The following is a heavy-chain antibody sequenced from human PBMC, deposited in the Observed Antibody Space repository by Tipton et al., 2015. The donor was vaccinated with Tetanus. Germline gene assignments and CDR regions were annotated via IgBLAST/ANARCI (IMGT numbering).Heavy chain of an antibody. J-gene: IGHJ4*02. Sequence: LRLSCTVSGGSISSGGYYWSWIRQHPGKGLEWIGYIYYSGSTYYNPSLKSRVTISVDTSKNQFSLKLRSVTAADTAVYYCARDRGVSRGVDYWGQGTLVTVSS. CDR3: ARDRGVSRGVDY. CDR2: IYYSGST. D-gene: IGHD3-10*01. V-gene: IGHV4-31*02. CDR1: GGSISSGGYY.